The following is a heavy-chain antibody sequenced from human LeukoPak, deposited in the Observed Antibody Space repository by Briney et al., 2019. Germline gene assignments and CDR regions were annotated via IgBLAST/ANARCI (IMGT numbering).Heavy chain of an antibody. V-gene: IGHV3-30*18. D-gene: IGHD5-12*01. Sequence: GGSLRLSCAASGFTFSSCGMHWVRQAPGKGLEWVAVISYDGSNKYYADSVKGRFTISRDNSKNTLYLQMNSLRAEDTAVYYCAKVEDIVATTIYYYYGMDVWGQGTTVTVSS. CDR2: ISYDGSNK. CDR1: GFTFSSCG. J-gene: IGHJ6*02. CDR3: AKVEDIVATTIYYYYGMDV.